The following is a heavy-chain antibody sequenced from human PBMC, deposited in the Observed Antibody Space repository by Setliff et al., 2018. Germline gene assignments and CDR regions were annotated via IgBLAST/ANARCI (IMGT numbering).Heavy chain of an antibody. CDR1: GDSISNDTYY. J-gene: IGHJ5*02. CDR3: ARVAGSGYLDRCFDP. CDR2: VYTSGST. D-gene: IGHD3-22*01. Sequence: SETPSLTCTVSGDSISNDTYYWSWIRQPAGKGLEWIGRVYTSGSTNYNPSLNSRVTISLDTSKNQFSLKLISVTAADTAVYYCARVAGSGYLDRCFDPWGQGTLVTVSS. V-gene: IGHV4-61*02.